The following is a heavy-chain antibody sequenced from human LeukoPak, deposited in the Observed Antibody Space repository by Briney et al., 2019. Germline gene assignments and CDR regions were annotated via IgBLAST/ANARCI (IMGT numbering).Heavy chain of an antibody. CDR3: AKYASLGSGSGWYPDY. D-gene: IGHD6-19*01. CDR2: INSDGSTT. V-gene: IGHV3-74*01. J-gene: IGHJ4*02. Sequence: PTGGSLRLFCAASGFTFSSYWMHWVRQAPGKGLVWVSRINSDGSTTSYADSVKGRFTISRDNSKNTLYLQMNSLRAEDTAVYYCAKYASLGSGSGWYPDYWGQGTLVTVSS. CDR1: GFTFSSYW.